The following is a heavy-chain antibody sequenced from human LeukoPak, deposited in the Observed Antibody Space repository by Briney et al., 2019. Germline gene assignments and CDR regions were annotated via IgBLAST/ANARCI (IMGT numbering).Heavy chain of an antibody. D-gene: IGHD2-8*01. Sequence: NPSGTLSPTCTVSGDSISSSSYYWGWIRQPPGKGLEWIGSIYYSGSTYYNPSLKSRVTVSVDTSKNQFSLKVSSVTAADTAVYYCARDRACSNGVCSYFDYWGQGTLVTVSS. CDR1: GDSISSSSYY. CDR2: IYYSGST. J-gene: IGHJ4*02. V-gene: IGHV4-39*01. CDR3: ARDRACSNGVCSYFDY.